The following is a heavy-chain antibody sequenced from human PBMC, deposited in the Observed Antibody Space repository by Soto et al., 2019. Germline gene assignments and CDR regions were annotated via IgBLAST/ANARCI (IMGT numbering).Heavy chain of an antibody. CDR2: INPKGGGT. Sequence: QVQLLQSGAEVKKPGASVKVSCKASGYTFIDYYMHWVRQAPGQGPEWMGCINPKGGGTKHAQKFQDWVTMTWDTSISTAYMELNRLRSDDTAVYYGARESVALTKDFDYWGQGTLVTVSS. D-gene: IGHD2-21*02. J-gene: IGHJ4*02. CDR1: GYTFIDYY. CDR3: ARESVALTKDFDY. V-gene: IGHV1-2*04.